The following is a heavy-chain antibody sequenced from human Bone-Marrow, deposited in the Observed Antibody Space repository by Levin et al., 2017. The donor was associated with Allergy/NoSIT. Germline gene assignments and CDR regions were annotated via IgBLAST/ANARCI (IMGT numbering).Heavy chain of an antibody. Sequence: GGSLRLSCAASGFRFSDYYMDWVRQAPGKGLEWVGRIRNKANNHLTHYAASVKGRFTISRDASKNSLYLQMDSLETADTAVYYCAHVPLGYCSGNSCGRDMVYWGQGTLVTVSS. CDR2: IRNKANNHLT. CDR1: GFRFSDYY. D-gene: IGHD2-15*01. CDR3: AHVPLGYCSGNSCGRDMVY. V-gene: IGHV3-72*01. J-gene: IGHJ4*02.